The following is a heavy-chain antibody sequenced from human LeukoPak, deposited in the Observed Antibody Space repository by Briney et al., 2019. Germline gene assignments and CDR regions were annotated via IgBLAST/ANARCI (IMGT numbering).Heavy chain of an antibody. Sequence: ASVKVSCKASGYTFTGYYMHRVRQAPGQGLEWMGWINPNSGGTNYAQKFQGRVTMTRDTSISTAYMELSRLRSDDTAVYYCAGDRSGYFNDAFDIWGQGTMVTVSS. V-gene: IGHV1-2*02. D-gene: IGHD3-3*01. CDR1: GYTFTGYY. CDR3: AGDRSGYFNDAFDI. CDR2: INPNSGGT. J-gene: IGHJ3*02.